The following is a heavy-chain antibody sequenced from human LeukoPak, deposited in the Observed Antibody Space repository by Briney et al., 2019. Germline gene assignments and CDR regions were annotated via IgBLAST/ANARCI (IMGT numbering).Heavy chain of an antibody. V-gene: IGHV4-39*07. CDR2: IYYSGST. J-gene: IGHJ3*02. CDR1: DSISSYY. Sequence: SETLSLTCTVSDSISSYYWSWIRQPPGKGLEWIGSIYYSGSTYYNPSLKSRVTISVDKSKNQFSLKLSSVTAADTAVYYCARDRPRQWQWLVTGAFDIWGQGTMVTVSS. CDR3: ARDRPRQWQWLVTGAFDI. D-gene: IGHD6-19*01.